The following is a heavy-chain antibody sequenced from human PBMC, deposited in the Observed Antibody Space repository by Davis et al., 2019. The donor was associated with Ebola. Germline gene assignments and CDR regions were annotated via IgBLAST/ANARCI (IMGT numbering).Heavy chain of an antibody. CDR1: GYSFTSYW. Sequence: GESLKISCTGSGYSFTSYWISWVRQMPGKGLECMGRIDPSDSYTNYSPSFQGHVTISADKSISTAYLQWSSLKASDTAMYYCARHVFDFDMAFDYWGQGTLVTVSS. D-gene: IGHD2-21*01. CDR3: ARHVFDFDMAFDY. CDR2: IDPSDSYT. V-gene: IGHV5-10-1*01. J-gene: IGHJ4*02.